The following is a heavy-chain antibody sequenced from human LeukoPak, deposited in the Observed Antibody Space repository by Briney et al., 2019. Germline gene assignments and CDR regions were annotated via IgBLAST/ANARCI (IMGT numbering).Heavy chain of an antibody. Sequence: PSETLSLTCNVSGRSITTSDYFWGWIRQPPGKGLEWIGTIYYTGSTYYNPSLKSRVSISADTSKNQFSLKLISVTAADTAIYYCATRANAETWGQGTLVTVSS. CDR2: IYYTGST. CDR1: GRSITTSDYF. V-gene: IGHV4-39*07. J-gene: IGHJ4*02. CDR3: ATRANAET.